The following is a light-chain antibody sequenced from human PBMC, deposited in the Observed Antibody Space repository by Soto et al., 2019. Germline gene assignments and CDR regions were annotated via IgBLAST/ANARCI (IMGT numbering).Light chain of an antibody. CDR1: QSVSGY. CDR2: DAS. CDR3: QQRSNWPST. V-gene: IGKV3-11*01. Sequence: EIVLTQSPATLSLSPGERATLSCRVSQSVSGYLAWYQQKPGQAPRLLMYDASNRATGIPARFSGSGSGTDFTLTISSLEPEDFAVYYCQQRSNWPSTFGGGTKVEIK. J-gene: IGKJ4*01.